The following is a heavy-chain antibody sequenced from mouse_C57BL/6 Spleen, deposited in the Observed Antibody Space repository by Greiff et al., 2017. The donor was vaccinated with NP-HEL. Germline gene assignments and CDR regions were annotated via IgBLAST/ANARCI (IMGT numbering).Heavy chain of an antibody. CDR3: ARAESRYYFDY. CDR1: GYAFSSYW. CDR2: LYPGDGDT. Sequence: QVQLQQSGAELVKPGASVKISCKASGYAFSSYWMNWVKQRPGKGLEWIGQLYPGDGDTNYNGKFKGKATLTADKSSSTAYMQLSSLTSEDSAVYFCARAESRYYFDYWGQGTTLTVSS. J-gene: IGHJ2*01. D-gene: IGHD3-1*01. V-gene: IGHV1-80*01.